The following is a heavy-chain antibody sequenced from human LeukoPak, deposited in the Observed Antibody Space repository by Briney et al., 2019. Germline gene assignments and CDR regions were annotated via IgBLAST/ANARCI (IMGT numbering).Heavy chain of an antibody. CDR3: AKQMAVDYFDY. D-gene: IGHD5-24*01. CDR1: GFTLSNFG. Sequence: GGFLRLSCAASGFTLSNFGMHWVRQAPGKGLEWVAVISYDGNNKYYTDSVKGRFTISRDNAKNTLYLQMNSLRAEDTAVYYCAKQMAVDYFDYWGQGTLVTVSS. J-gene: IGHJ4*02. CDR2: ISYDGNNK. V-gene: IGHV3-30*18.